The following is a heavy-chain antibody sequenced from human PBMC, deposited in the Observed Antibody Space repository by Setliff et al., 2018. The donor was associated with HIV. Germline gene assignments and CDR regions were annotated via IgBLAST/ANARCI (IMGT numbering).Heavy chain of an antibody. J-gene: IGHJ4*02. V-gene: IGHV4-38-2*01. CDR3: ARGPPFAY. CDR1: GYSISSGYY. Sequence: SETLSLTCAVSGYSISSGYYWGWIRQSPGKGLEWIADIAYSGTTMYTNYNPSPESRVTVSEDTSRHQFSLKLTSVTADDTAIYYCARGPPFAYWGQGLLVTVSS. CDR2: IAYSGTTMYT.